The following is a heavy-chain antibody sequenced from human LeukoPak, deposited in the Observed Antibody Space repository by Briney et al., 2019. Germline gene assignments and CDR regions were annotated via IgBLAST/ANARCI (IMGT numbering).Heavy chain of an antibody. CDR3: ARPYGTGPRPFDP. D-gene: IGHD3-10*01. CDR1: GGSFSGYY. V-gene: IGHV4-34*01. CDR2: INHSGST. Sequence: SETLSLTCAVYGGSFSGYYWSWIRQPPGKGLEWIGEINHSGSTNYNPSLKSRVTISVDMSKNQFSLKLSSVTAADTAVYYCARPYGTGPRPFDPWGQGTLVTVSS. J-gene: IGHJ5*02.